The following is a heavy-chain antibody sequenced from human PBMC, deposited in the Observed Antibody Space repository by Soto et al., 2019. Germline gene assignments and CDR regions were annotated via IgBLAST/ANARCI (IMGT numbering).Heavy chain of an antibody. D-gene: IGHD3-10*01. CDR2: INAGNGNT. Sequence: GASVKVSCKASGYTFTSYAMHWVRQAPGQRLEWMGWINAGNGNTKYSQKFQGRVTITRDTSASTAYMELSSLRSEDTAVYYCARDYGSGSYPQNWFDPWGQGTLVTVSS. CDR1: GYTFTSYA. J-gene: IGHJ5*02. V-gene: IGHV1-3*01. CDR3: ARDYGSGSYPQNWFDP.